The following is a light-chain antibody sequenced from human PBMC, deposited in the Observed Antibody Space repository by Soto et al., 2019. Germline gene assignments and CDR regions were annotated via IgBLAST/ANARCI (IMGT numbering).Light chain of an antibody. V-gene: IGKV1-5*01. CDR2: DAS. CDR1: QSISSW. CDR3: QQDNSYSPYT. J-gene: IGKJ2*01. Sequence: DIQMTQSPSTLSASVGDRVTITCRASQSISSWLAWYQQKPGKAPKLLIYDASSLESEVPSRFSGSESGTEFTLTICSLQPDDFAAYYCQQDNSYSPYTFGQGNKLEIK.